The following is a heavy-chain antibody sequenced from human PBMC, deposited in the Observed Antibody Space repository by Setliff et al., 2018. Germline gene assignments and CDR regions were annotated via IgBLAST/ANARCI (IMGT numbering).Heavy chain of an antibody. Sequence: ASVKVSCKASGYTFTSYYMHWVRQAPGQGLEWMGIINPSGGSTSYAQKFQGRVTMTRDTSTSTVYMELRSLRSDDTAVYYCARGEGETYYYDSSGYRGWPIDYWGQGTLVTVSS. D-gene: IGHD3-22*01. CDR3: ARGEGETYYYDSSGYRGWPIDY. V-gene: IGHV1-46*01. CDR1: GYTFTSYY. CDR2: INPSGGST. J-gene: IGHJ4*02.